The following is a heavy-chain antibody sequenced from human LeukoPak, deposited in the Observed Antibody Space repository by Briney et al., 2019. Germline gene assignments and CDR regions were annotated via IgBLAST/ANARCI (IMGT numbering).Heavy chain of an antibody. CDR2: INHSGST. CDR1: GGSFSGYY. J-gene: IGHJ6*02. D-gene: IGHD4-11*01. Sequence: PSETLSLTCAVYGGSFSGYYWSWIRQPPGKGLEWIGEINHSGSTNYNPSLKSRVTISVDTSKNQFSLKLSSVTAADTAVYYCASLTTVTPSRYYYYYGMDVWGQGTTVTVSS. CDR3: ASLTTVTPSRYYYYYGMDV. V-gene: IGHV4-34*01.